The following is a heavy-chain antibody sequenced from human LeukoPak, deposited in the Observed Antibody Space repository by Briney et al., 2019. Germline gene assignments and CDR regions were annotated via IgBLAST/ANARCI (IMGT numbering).Heavy chain of an antibody. CDR1: GGSFSGYY. CDR2: IYYSGST. J-gene: IGHJ6*02. CDR3: ATHEYSLYGIDV. D-gene: IGHD2-21*01. Sequence: SETLSLTCAVYGGSFSGYYWGWIRQPPGKGLEWIGSIYYSGSTYYNPSLKSRVTISVATSKNQFSLKLSSVTAADTAVYYCATHEYSLYGIDVWGQGTTVTVSS. V-gene: IGHV4-39*01.